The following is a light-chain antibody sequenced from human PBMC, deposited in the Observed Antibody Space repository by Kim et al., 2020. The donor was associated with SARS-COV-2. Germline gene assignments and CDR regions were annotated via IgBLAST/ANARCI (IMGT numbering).Light chain of an antibody. CDR1: SSDVGGYNY. Sequence: SITTSCTGPSSDVGGYNYVSWYQQHPGKAPKLMIYDVSNRPSGVSNRFSGSKSGNTASLTISGLQAEDEADYYCSSYTSSSTLAYVFGTGTKVTVL. J-gene: IGLJ1*01. CDR2: DVS. V-gene: IGLV2-14*03. CDR3: SSYTSSSTLAYV.